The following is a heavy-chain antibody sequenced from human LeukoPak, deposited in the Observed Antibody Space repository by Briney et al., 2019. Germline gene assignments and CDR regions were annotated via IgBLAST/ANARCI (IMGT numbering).Heavy chain of an antibody. CDR1: GFTFDDYA. J-gene: IGHJ6*03. CDR3: ARDYYYYDLDL. V-gene: IGHV3-9*01. CDR2: ISWNSGSI. Sequence: PGRSLRLSCAGSGFTFDDYAMHWVRQAPGEGLEGVAGISWNSGSIGYADSVKGRFTLSRDHAKNSLYLQMNRPRADDRAVCYCARDYYYYDLDLWGKGTTVTVSS.